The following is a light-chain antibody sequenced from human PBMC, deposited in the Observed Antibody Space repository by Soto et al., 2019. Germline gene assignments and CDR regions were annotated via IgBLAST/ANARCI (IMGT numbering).Light chain of an antibody. CDR2: RND. V-gene: IGLV1-47*01. CDR1: SSNIGTYY. J-gene: IGLJ3*02. Sequence: QSVVTQAPSASGTPGQSVTISCCGSSSNIGTYYVYWYQHLPGTAPKLLISRNDQRPSGVPDRVSASKSGTSASLAISGLRFEDEADYYCVTWDDSLNAWVFGGGTKVTVL. CDR3: VTWDDSLNAWV.